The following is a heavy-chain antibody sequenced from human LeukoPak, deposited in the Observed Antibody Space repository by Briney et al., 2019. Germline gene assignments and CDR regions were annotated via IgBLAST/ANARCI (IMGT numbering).Heavy chain of an antibody. Sequence: PGGSLRLSCAASGFTFTTYGMHWVRQAPGKGLEWIGEINHSGSTNYNPSLKSRVTISVDTSKNQFSLKLSSVTAADTAVYYCARRHYGLLWFGETHFDYWGQGTLVTVSS. CDR2: INHSGST. D-gene: IGHD3-10*01. J-gene: IGHJ4*02. V-gene: IGHV4-34*01. CDR1: GFTFTTYG. CDR3: ARRHYGLLWFGETHFDY.